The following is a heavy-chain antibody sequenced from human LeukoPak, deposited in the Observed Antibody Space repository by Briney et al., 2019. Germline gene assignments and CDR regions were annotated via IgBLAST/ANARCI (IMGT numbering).Heavy chain of an antibody. V-gene: IGHV4-34*01. J-gene: IGHJ5*02. D-gene: IGHD6-19*01. CDR1: GGSFSGYY. CDR2: INHSGST. CDR3: ARGDRRSGWYRGWFDP. Sequence: PSETLSLTCAVYGGSFSGYYWSWIRQPPGKGLEWIGEINHSGSTNYNPSLKSRVTISVDTSKNQFSLKLSSVTAADTAVYYCARGDRRSGWYRGWFDPWGQGTLVTVSS.